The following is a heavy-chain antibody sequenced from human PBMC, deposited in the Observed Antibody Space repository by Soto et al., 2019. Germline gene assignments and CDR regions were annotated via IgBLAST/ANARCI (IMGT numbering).Heavy chain of an antibody. Sequence: GESLKISCKGSGYSFTSYWIGWVRQMPGKGLEWMGIIYPGDSDTRYSPSFQGQVTISADKSISTAYLQWSSLKASDTAMYYCARHPVVVVAGNYYYYYMDVWGKGTTVTVSS. D-gene: IGHD2-15*01. CDR3: ARHPVVVVAGNYYYYYMDV. V-gene: IGHV5-51*01. CDR2: IYPGDSDT. J-gene: IGHJ6*03. CDR1: GYSFTSYW.